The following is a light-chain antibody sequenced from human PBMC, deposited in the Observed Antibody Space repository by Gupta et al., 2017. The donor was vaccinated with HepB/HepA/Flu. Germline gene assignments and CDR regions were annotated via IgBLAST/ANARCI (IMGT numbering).Light chain of an antibody. Sequence: DIQMTQSPSSLSTSVGNRVTITCRASQNIITHLNWYQQKPGKAPKLLIYAASSLQTGVPSRFSGSGSGTDFTLTISSLQPEDFATYYCQQSYTMPCTFGPGTKMDIK. CDR1: QNIITH. CDR3: QQSYTMPCT. J-gene: IGKJ3*01. CDR2: AAS. V-gene: IGKV1-39*01.